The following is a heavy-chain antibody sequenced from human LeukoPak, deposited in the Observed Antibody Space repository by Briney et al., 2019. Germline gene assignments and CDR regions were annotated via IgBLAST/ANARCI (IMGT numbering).Heavy chain of an antibody. V-gene: IGHV3-48*01. J-gene: IGHJ4*02. Sequence: AGGSLRLSCAASGFTFSTYSMNWVRQAPGKGLEWVSYISSSSSTIYYADSVKGRFTISRDNAKNSLYLQMNSLRAEDTAVYYCARGSTYYDSSGQVPFDYWDQGTLVTVSS. CDR1: GFTFSTYS. CDR3: ARGSTYYDSSGQVPFDY. CDR2: ISSSSSTI. D-gene: IGHD3-22*01.